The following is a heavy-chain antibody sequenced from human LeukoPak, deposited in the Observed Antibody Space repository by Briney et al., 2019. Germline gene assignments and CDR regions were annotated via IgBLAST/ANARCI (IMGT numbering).Heavy chain of an antibody. D-gene: IGHD3/OR15-3a*01. Sequence: SETLSLTCAVYGGSFSGYYWSWIRQPPGKGLEWIGYIYYSGSTNYNPSLKSRVTISVDASKNQFSLKLSSVTAADTAVYYCARAEDSEYFQHWGQGTLVTVSS. CDR1: GGSFSGYY. CDR2: IYYSGST. CDR3: ARAEDSEYFQH. V-gene: IGHV4-59*01. J-gene: IGHJ1*01.